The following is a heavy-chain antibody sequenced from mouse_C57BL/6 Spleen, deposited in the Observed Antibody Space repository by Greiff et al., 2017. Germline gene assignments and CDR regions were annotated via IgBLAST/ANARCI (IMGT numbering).Heavy chain of an antibody. CDR2: IDPETGGT. Sequence: LVESGAELVRPGASVTLSCKASGYTFTDYEMHWVKQTPVHGLEWIGAIDPETGGTAYNQKFKGKAILTADKSSSTAYMELSSLTSEDSAVYYCTRLHYGSPFAYWGQGTLVTVSA. CDR3: TRLHYGSPFAY. CDR1: GYTFTDYE. J-gene: IGHJ3*01. V-gene: IGHV1-15*01. D-gene: IGHD1-1*01.